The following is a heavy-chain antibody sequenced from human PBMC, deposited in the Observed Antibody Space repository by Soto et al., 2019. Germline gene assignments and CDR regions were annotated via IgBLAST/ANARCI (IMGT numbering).Heavy chain of an antibody. Sequence: QVQLVQSGGEVKKPGASVKLSCTASGYTFTSYGISWVRQAPGQGLEWMGWISAYNGKTNYAQNVQGRVTMTTDTSTRPADMDLRSLRAGDPAVYYCARGGDVNYFHGMDVWGQGPTVTVSS. CDR2: ISAYNGKT. V-gene: IGHV1-18*01. CDR3: ARGGDVNYFHGMDV. D-gene: IGHD5-12*01. CDR1: GYTFTSYG. J-gene: IGHJ6*02.